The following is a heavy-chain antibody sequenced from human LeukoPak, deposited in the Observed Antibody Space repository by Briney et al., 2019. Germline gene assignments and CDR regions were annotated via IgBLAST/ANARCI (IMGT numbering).Heavy chain of an antibody. V-gene: IGHV3-30*18. CDR2: ISYDGSNK. Sequence: PGRSLRLSCAASGFTFSSYGMHWVRQAPGKGLEWVAVISYDGSNKYYADSVKGRFTISRDNSKNTLYLQMNSLRAEDTAVYYWAKEGYYYDSSGYNYYYGMDVWGQGTTVTVSS. D-gene: IGHD3-22*01. CDR1: GFTFSSYG. CDR3: AKEGYYYDSSGYNYYYGMDV. J-gene: IGHJ6*02.